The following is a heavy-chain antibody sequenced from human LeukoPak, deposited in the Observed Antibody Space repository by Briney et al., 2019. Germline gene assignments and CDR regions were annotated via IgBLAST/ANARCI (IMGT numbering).Heavy chain of an antibody. Sequence: PGGSLRLSCAASGFTFSSYAMSWVRQAPGKGLEWVSAISGSGGSTYYADSVKGRFTISRDNSKNTLYLQMNSLRAEDTAVYYCASSGYYPVYYYYYMDVWGKGTTVTVSS. V-gene: IGHV3-23*01. D-gene: IGHD3-22*01. CDR1: GFTFSSYA. CDR3: ASSGYYPVYYYYYMDV. CDR2: ISGSGGST. J-gene: IGHJ6*03.